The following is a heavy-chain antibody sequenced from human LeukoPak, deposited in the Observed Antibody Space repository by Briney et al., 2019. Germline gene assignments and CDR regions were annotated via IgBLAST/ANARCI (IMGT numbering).Heavy chain of an antibody. CDR2: IIPLFDIP. V-gene: IGHV1-69*17. J-gene: IGHJ4*02. CDR3: ARDLGAARPAY. D-gene: IGHD6-6*01. Sequence: GSSVKVSCKASGGNFSTSGFSWVRQAPGQGLEWVGGIIPLFDIPNYAQRFEDRVTITADKYTSTVYMELSSLRSEDTAMYYCARDLGAARPAYWGQGTLVTVSS. CDR1: GGNFSTSG.